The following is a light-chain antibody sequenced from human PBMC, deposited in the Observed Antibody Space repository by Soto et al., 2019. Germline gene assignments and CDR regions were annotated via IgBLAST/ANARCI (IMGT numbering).Light chain of an antibody. CDR3: QQANNFPWT. J-gene: IGKJ1*01. CDR1: QSISTY. CDR2: AAS. V-gene: IGKV1-39*01. Sequence: DIQMTQSPSTLSASVGDRVTITCRASQSISTYLNWYQQKPGKAPNLLIFAASTLQSGVPSRFSGSGSGTDFTLIISSLQPEDFAIYYCQQANNFPWTFGQGTKVDIK.